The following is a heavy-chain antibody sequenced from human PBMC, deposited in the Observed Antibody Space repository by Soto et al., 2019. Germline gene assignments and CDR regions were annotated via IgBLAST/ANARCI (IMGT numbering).Heavy chain of an antibody. CDR2: IIPSLGTP. CDR1: GGTFSRNA. CDR3: ASAWFGFSSGGMRGYYGMDV. D-gene: IGHD2-15*01. Sequence: QVQLVQSGAEVKKPGSSVRVSCKASGGTFSRNAINWVRQAPGQGLEWMGGIIPSLGTPNYARKFQGRVTITADKSTSTANVELSILIPEDMAVYYCASAWFGFSSGGMRGYYGMDVWGQGTPVSVAS. J-gene: IGHJ6*02. V-gene: IGHV1-69*06.